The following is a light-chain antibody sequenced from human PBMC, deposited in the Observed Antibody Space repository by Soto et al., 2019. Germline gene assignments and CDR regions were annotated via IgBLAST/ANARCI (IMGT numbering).Light chain of an antibody. V-gene: IGKV3-20*01. J-gene: IGKJ1*01. CDR3: QQYISWT. CDR2: GAS. CDR1: QSISSNY. Sequence: EIVLTQSPGTLSVSPGERATLSCRASQSISSNYLAWYQQKAGQAPRILIYGASSRATGIPDRFSGSGSGTDFTLTISRLEPEDSAIYYCQQYISWTFVQGTKVEIK.